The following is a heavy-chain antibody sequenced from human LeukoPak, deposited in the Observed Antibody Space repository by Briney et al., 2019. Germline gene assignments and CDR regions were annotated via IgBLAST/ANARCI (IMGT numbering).Heavy chain of an antibody. D-gene: IGHD6-13*01. Sequence: SETLSLTCTVSGGSISSYYWSWIRQSPGKGLEWNGYIYYSGSTNYNPSLKSRVTISVDTSKNQFSLKLSSVTAADTAVYYCARGAEYSSSWEPFDYWGQGTLVTVSS. J-gene: IGHJ4*02. CDR1: GGSISSYY. CDR2: IYYSGST. V-gene: IGHV4-59*01. CDR3: ARGAEYSSSWEPFDY.